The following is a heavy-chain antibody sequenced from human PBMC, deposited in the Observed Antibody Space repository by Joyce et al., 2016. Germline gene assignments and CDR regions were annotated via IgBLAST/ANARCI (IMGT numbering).Heavy chain of an antibody. CDR2: ISVSGTGGNT. V-gene: IGHV3-23*01. CDR3: ARGSALAAGILDY. D-gene: IGHD6-13*01. J-gene: IGHJ4*02. Sequence: EVQLLESGGGLVQPGGSLRLSCAASEFTFYYFAMSWVRQAPGKGLKWVLNISVSGTGGNTYYEDSVKGRFTISRDDSKNTLYLDMNGLRADDTAVYYCARGSALAAGILDYWGQGTLVAVSS. CDR1: EFTFYYFA.